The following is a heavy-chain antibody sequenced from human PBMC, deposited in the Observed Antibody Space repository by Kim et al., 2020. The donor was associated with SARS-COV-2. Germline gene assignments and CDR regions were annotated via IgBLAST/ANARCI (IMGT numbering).Heavy chain of an antibody. D-gene: IGHD5-18*01. CDR1: GFSVSDNY. J-gene: IGHJ4*02. V-gene: IGHV3-53*05. Sequence: GGSLRLSCAASGFSVSDNYMTWVRQAPGKGLEWVSAIYSDGTPYYADAVRGRFIVSRDGSKNTLFLQMNGLRAEDAAMYFCTTYSYNTRDGWTGFDYWGQGTLVIVSS. CDR2: IYSDGTP. CDR3: TTYSYNTRDGWTGFDY.